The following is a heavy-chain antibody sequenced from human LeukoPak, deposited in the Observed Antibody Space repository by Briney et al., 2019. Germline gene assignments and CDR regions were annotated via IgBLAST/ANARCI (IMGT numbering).Heavy chain of an antibody. Sequence: GGSLRLSCAASGFADSGYYMSWVRQAPGKGLEWVSVIYTGGTTYYADSVKGRFTISIHNSKNTLYLQIDSLRPEDTAVYYCSRTVQLAYFDYWGQGTLVTVPS. V-gene: IGHV3-53*04. D-gene: IGHD6-13*01. CDR1: GFADSGYY. J-gene: IGHJ4*02. CDR3: SRTVQLAYFDY. CDR2: IYTGGTT.